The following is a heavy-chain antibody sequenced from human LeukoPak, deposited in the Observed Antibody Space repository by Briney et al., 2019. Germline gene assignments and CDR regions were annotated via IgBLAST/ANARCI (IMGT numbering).Heavy chain of an antibody. CDR2: ISNNGGYT. CDR1: GFTVSSNY. V-gene: IGHV3-23*01. D-gene: IGHD2-15*01. CDR3: AKQLGYCSDGSCYFPY. J-gene: IGHJ4*02. Sequence: GGSLRLSCAASGFTVSSNYMSWVRQAPGKGLEWVSAISNNGGYTYYADSVQGRFTISRDNSKSTLCLQMNSLRAEDTAVYYCAKQLGYCSDGSCYFPYWGQGTLVTVSS.